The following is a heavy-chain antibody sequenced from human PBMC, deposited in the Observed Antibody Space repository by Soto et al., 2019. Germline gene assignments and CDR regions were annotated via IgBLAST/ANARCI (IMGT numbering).Heavy chain of an antibody. J-gene: IGHJ4*02. CDR2: ISGSGGST. Sequence: XGSLRLSCSASGFTFSSYAMSWVRQAPGKGLEWVSAISGSGGSTYYADSVKGRFTISRDNSKNTLYLQMNSLRAEDTAVYYCARDRRTYYYDSSGYRYFDYWGQGTLVTGSS. D-gene: IGHD3-22*01. CDR1: GFTFSSYA. CDR3: ARDRRTYYYDSSGYRYFDY. V-gene: IGHV3-23*01.